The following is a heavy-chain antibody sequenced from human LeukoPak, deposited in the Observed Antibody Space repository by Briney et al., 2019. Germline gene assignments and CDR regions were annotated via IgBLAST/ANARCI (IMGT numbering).Heavy chain of an antibody. CDR1: GYTFTSYD. J-gene: IGHJ5*02. CDR3: VRGVVVAAAGWFDP. V-gene: IGHV1-8*01. D-gene: IGHD2-15*01. CDR2: MNPNSGNT. Sequence: ASVKVSCKASGYTFTSYDINWVRQATGRGLEWMGWMNPNSGNTGYAQKFQGRVIMTRSTSISTAYMELSSLRSEDTAVYYCVRGVVVAAAGWFDPWGQGTLVTVSS.